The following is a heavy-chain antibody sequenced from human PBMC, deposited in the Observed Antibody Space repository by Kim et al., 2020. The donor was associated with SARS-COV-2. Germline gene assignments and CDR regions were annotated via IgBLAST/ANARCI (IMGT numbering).Heavy chain of an antibody. Sequence: GGSLRLSCAASGFTFSSYSMNWVRQAPGKGLEWVSSISRSTTYIYYADSVKGRFTISRDNAKNSLYLQMNSLRAEDTAVYYCATDPLELRRVWGQGTLVT. CDR2: ISRSTTYI. V-gene: IGHV3-21*01. CDR3: ATDPLELRRV. J-gene: IGHJ4*02. CDR1: GFTFSSYS. D-gene: IGHD1-7*01.